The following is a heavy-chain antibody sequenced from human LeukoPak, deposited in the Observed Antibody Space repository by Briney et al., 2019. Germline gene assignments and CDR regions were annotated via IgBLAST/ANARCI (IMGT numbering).Heavy chain of an antibody. CDR3: AKAPVTSCRGAYCYPFDY. V-gene: IGHV3-23*01. Sequence: GGSLRLSCAASGFTFTTYWMSWVRQAPGKGLEWVSAISSTDAGTYHADSVRGRFTISRDSSKNTLYLQMNSLRAEDAAVYYCAKAPVTSCRGAYCYPFDYWGQGTLVTVSS. J-gene: IGHJ4*02. D-gene: IGHD2-21*01. CDR1: GFTFTTYW. CDR2: ISSTDAGT.